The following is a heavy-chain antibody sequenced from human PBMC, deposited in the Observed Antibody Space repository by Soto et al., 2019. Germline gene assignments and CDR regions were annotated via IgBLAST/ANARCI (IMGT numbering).Heavy chain of an antibody. CDR3: TREFIAAAGTYYGMDV. D-gene: IGHD6-13*01. CDR1: GFTFGDYA. J-gene: IGHJ6*02. Sequence: SGGSLRLSCTASGFTFGDYAMSWFRQAPGKGLEWVGFIRSKAYGGTTEYAASVKGRFTISRDDSKSIAYLQMNSLKTEDTAVYYCTREFIAAAGTYYGMDVWGQGTTVTVSS. V-gene: IGHV3-49*03. CDR2: IRSKAYGGTT.